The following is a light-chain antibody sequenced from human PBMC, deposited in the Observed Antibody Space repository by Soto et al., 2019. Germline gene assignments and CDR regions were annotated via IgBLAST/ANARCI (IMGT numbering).Light chain of an antibody. J-gene: IGKJ1*01. CDR2: CAS. CDR1: QSISSD. CDR3: QQYKWTPMWT. V-gene: IGKV3-15*01. Sequence: EIVMTQSPATLSVSPGERVTLSCRASQSISSDLAWYQQKPGQATRLLIYCASTRATCIPSRFSGSASGTEFTLTITSLQSEDFAVYFCQQYKWTPMWTFGQGNKVEIK.